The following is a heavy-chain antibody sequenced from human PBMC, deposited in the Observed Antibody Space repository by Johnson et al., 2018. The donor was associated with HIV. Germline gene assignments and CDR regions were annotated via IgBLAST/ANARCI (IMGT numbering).Heavy chain of an antibody. CDR2: IGTAGDT. D-gene: IGHD3-10*01. CDR1: GFTFSSYD. J-gene: IGHJ3*02. CDR3: ARLFYYEAFDI. Sequence: VQLVESGGGLVQPGGSLRLSCAASGFTFSSYDMHWVRQAPGKGLEWVSAIGTAGDTYYPGSVKGRFTITRDNSKNTLFLKMNSLGAEDTAVYYCARLFYYEAFDIWGQGTMVTVSS. V-gene: IGHV3-13*01.